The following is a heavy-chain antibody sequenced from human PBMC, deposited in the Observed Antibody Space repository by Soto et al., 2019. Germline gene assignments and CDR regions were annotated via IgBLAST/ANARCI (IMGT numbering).Heavy chain of an antibody. CDR3: ATSYGSGYRAFDY. Sequence: QVQLVQSGAELKKPGSSVKVSCTASGDTFSFYTINWVRQAPGLGLEWVGRVNPILSMSNYAQKFQGRVTMTADKSTSTAYMELRSLRSEDTAFYYCATSYGSGYRAFDYWGQGALVTVSS. D-gene: IGHD3-10*01. CDR1: GDTFSFYT. CDR2: VNPILSMS. J-gene: IGHJ4*02. V-gene: IGHV1-69*02.